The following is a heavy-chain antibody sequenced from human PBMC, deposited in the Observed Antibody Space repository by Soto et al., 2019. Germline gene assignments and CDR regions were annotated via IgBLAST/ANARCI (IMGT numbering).Heavy chain of an antibody. V-gene: IGHV3-64D*08. CDR1: GFTFSSYA. Sequence: GGSLRLSCSASGFTFSSYAMHWVRQAPGKGLEYVSAISSNGGSTYYADSVKGRFTISRDNSKNTLYLQMSSLRAEDTAVYYCVKDLYDFWSGYYTSNIDYWGQGTLXTVSS. CDR3: VKDLYDFWSGYYTSNIDY. J-gene: IGHJ4*02. CDR2: ISSNGGST. D-gene: IGHD3-3*01.